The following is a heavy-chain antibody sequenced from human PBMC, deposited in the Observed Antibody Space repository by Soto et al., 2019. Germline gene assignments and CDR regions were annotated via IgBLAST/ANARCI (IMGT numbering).Heavy chain of an antibody. D-gene: IGHD2-2*01. J-gene: IGHJ3*02. CDR3: ARVVYWSSTSCHPDDAFDI. Sequence: ETLSLTCTVSGGSVSSGSYYWSWIRQPPGKGLEWIGYIYYSGSTNYNPSLKSRVTISVDTSKNQFSLKLSSVTAADTAVYYCARVVYWSSTSCHPDDAFDIWGQGTMVTVSS. V-gene: IGHV4-61*01. CDR1: GGSVSSGSYY. CDR2: IYYSGST.